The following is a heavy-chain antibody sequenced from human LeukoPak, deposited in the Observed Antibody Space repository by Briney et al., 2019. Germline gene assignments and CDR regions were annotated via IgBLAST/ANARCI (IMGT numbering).Heavy chain of an antibody. CDR2: ISSSSSYI. V-gene: IGHV3-21*01. D-gene: IGHD6-6*01. J-gene: IGHJ4*02. CDR3: ARGSSSSGITIDY. Sequence: GGSLRLSCAASGFTFSSYSMNWVRQAPGKGLEWVSSISSSSSYIYYADSVKGRFTISRDNAKNSLYLQINSLRAEDTAVYYCARGSSSSGITIDYWGQGTLVTVSS. CDR1: GFTFSSYS.